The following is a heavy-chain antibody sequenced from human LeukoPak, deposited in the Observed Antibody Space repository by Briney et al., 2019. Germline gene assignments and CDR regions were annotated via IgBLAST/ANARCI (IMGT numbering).Heavy chain of an antibody. CDR2: ISYAGSDK. CDR3: AKEARQWDVITGNWFDS. V-gene: IGHV3-30*18. D-gene: IGHD1-26*01. J-gene: IGHJ5*01. CDR1: GFILSSYG. Sequence: GGSLRLSCAASGFILSSYGMHWVRQAPGKRLEWVALISYAGSDKLYAASVKGRFRISRDKSKNTLYLEMNSLRAEDTAVYYCAKEARQWDVITGNWFDSWGQGTLVTVSS.